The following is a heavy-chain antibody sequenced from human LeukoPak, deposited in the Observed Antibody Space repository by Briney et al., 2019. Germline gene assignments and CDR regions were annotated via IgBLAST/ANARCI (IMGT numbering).Heavy chain of an antibody. D-gene: IGHD5-12*01. CDR2: ITADGGST. CDR3: ARVWLRDYMDV. CDR1: GFTFRSYA. V-gene: IGHV3-23*01. Sequence: GGSLRLSCAVSGFTFRSYAMNWVRQAPGKGLEWVAAITADGGSTHYTTSVKGRFIISRDTPKNTLSLQMNSLRVEDTAVYFCARVWLRDYMDVWGEGTTVSVSS. J-gene: IGHJ6*03.